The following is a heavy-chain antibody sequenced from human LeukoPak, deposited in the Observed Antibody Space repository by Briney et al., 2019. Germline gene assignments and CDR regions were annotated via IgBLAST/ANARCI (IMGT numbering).Heavy chain of an antibody. CDR2: ISAYNGNT. D-gene: IGHD3-10*01. J-gene: IGHJ4*02. CDR3: VIMVRGVRGVDY. V-gene: IGHV1-18*01. CDR1: GFTFTSYG. Sequence: GGSLRLSCAASGFTFTSYGISWVRQAPGQGLEWMGWISAYNGNTNYAQKLQGRVTMTTDTSTSTAYMELRSLRSDDTAVYYCVIMVRGVRGVDYWGQGTLVTVSS.